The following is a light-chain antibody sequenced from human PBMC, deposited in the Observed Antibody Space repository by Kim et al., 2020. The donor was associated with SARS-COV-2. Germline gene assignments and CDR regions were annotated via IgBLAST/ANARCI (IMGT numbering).Light chain of an antibody. CDR2: GAS. CDR1: QSVSSN. Sequence: SLSPGERATLSCRASQSVSSNLAWYQQKPGQAPRLLIYGASTRATGIPARFSGSESGTEFTLTISSLQSEDFAVYYCQQYNNWPITFGQGTRLEIK. CDR3: QQYNNWPIT. J-gene: IGKJ5*01. V-gene: IGKV3-15*01.